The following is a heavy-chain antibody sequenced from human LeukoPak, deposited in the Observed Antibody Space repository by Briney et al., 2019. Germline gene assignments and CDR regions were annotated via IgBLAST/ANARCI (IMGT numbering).Heavy chain of an antibody. Sequence: SETLSLTCAVSGGFISSSNCWRWVRQPPGKGLEWIGVISHSGSNNYNPSLKSRVAISVDKSKIQFSLKLSSVTAADTAVYYCARRGATMVRGVMIDYWGQGTLVTVSS. CDR1: GGFISSSNC. CDR2: ISHSGSN. CDR3: ARRGATMVRGVMIDY. J-gene: IGHJ4*02. V-gene: IGHV4-4*02. D-gene: IGHD3-10*01.